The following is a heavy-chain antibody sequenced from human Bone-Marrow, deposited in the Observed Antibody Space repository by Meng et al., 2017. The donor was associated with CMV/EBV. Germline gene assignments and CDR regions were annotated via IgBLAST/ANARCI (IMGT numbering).Heavy chain of an antibody. V-gene: IGHV3-33*06. D-gene: IGHD2-2*01. J-gene: IGHJ6*02. CDR3: AKGSCSSTSCYRYSYSYGLYV. CDR1: GFTFSSYG. CDR2: IWYDGSNK. Sequence: GESLKISCAASGFTFSSYGMHWVRQAPGKGLEWVAVIWYDGSNKYYADSVKGRFTISRDNSKNTLYLQMNSLRAEDTAVFYCAKGSCSSTSCYRYSYSYGLYVWGQGTTVTVSS.